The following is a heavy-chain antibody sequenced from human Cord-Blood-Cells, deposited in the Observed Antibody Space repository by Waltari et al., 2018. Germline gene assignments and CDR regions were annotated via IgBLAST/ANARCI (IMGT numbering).Heavy chain of an antibody. CDR1: ACDFSSYA. V-gene: IGHV1-69*09. CDR2: IIPILGIA. J-gene: IGHJ5*02. Sequence: VQLVQSGDEVKKPGSSVKGSCKASACDFSSYAISWTRQAPGQGLGWMGRIIPILGIANYAQKFQGRVTITADKSTSTAYMELSSLRSEDTAVYYCAREANDYSNYVSWFDPWGQGTLVTVSS. D-gene: IGHD4-4*01. CDR3: AREANDYSNYVSWFDP.